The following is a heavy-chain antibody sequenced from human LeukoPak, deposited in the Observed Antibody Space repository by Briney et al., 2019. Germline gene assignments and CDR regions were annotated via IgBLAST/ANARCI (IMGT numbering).Heavy chain of an antibody. CDR2: INHSGST. CDR1: GGSFSGYY. V-gene: IGHV4-34*01. CDR3: ARGSRGSSWYRY. D-gene: IGHD6-13*01. J-gene: IGHJ4*02. Sequence: SETLSLTCAVYGGSFSGYYWSWIRQPPGKGLEWIGDINHSGSTNYNPSLKSRVTISVDTSKNQFSLKLSSVTAADTAVYYCARGSRGSSWYRYWGQGTLVTVSS.